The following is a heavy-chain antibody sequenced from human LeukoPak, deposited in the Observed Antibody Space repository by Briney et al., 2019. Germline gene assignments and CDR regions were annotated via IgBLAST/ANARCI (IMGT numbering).Heavy chain of an antibody. CDR3: AKGGAAGWYRDDAFDN. D-gene: IGHD6-19*01. Sequence: GGSLRLSCAASGFTFSSYAMHWVRQAPGKGLEWVAVISYDGSNKYYADSVKGRFTISRDNSKNTLYLQMNSLRAEDTAVYYCAKGGAAGWYRDDAFDNWGQGTMVTVSS. CDR2: ISYDGSNK. V-gene: IGHV3-30*04. CDR1: GFTFSSYA. J-gene: IGHJ3*02.